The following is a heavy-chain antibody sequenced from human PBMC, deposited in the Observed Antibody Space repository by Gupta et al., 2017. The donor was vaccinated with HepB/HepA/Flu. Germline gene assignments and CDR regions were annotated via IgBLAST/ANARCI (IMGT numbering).Heavy chain of an antibody. CDR3: ARDGVAPGVYFDY. J-gene: IGHJ4*02. CDR1: GFTFSSHW. Sequence: EAQLVESGGGLVQPGGSLRLSCTASGFTFSSHWMSRVRQAPGMGLEWVANINQDGSETYYVDSVKGRFTISRDNAKNSLYLQVNSLRAEDTAVYYCARDGVAPGVYFDYWGQGTLVTVSS. CDR2: INQDGSET. V-gene: IGHV3-7*01. D-gene: IGHD6-13*01.